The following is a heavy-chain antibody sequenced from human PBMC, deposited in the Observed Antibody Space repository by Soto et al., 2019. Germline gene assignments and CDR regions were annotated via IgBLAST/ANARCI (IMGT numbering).Heavy chain of an antibody. Sequence: PGGSLRLSCAASGFTFSSYAMSWVRQAPGKGLEWVSAISGSGGSTYYADSVKGRFTISRDNSKNTLCLQMNSLRAEDTAVYYCAKDGTGDYGGYFDYWGQGTLVTVSS. J-gene: IGHJ4*02. CDR2: ISGSGGST. CDR1: GFTFSSYA. CDR3: AKDGTGDYGGYFDY. D-gene: IGHD4-17*01. V-gene: IGHV3-23*01.